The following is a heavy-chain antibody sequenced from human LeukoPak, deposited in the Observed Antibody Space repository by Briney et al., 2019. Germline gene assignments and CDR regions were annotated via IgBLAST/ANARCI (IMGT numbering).Heavy chain of an antibody. CDR3: TSRGSCSSTSCPDLYYYYYMDV. J-gene: IGHJ6*03. CDR1: GFTFSGSA. D-gene: IGHD2-2*01. CDR2: IRSKANSYAT. Sequence: GGSLKLSCAASGFTFSGSAMHWVRQASGKGLEWVGRIRSKANSYATAYAASVKGRFTISRDDSKNTAYLQMNSLKTEDTAVYYCTSRGSCSSTSCPDLYYYYYMDVWGKGTTVTVS. V-gene: IGHV3-73*01.